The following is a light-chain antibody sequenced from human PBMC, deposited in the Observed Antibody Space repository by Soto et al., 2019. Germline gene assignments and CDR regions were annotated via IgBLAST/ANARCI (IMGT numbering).Light chain of an antibody. V-gene: IGKV1-12*01. J-gene: IGKJ1*01. CDR3: QQANSYPWT. CDR1: QGVSDW. Sequence: DIQMTQSPSSVSASVGDSVTITCRASQGVSDWVAWYQQKPGEAPKLLIYGSSSLLSGVPSRLRGTRSGTDLTITISSLQTEDFETYYCQQANSYPWTFGHGTQVDIK. CDR2: GSS.